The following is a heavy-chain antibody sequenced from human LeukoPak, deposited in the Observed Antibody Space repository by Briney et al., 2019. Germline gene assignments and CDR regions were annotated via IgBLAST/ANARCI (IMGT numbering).Heavy chain of an antibody. CDR1: GDSVSSNSAA. CDR3: ARGYYGAGRAIDY. J-gene: IGHJ4*02. CDR2: TYYRSKRYN. Sequence: SQTLSLTCAISGDSVSSNSAAWNWIRQSPSRGLEWLGRTYYRSKRYNDYAVSVKSRIAIDTDESKKQFALQLISVTPEDTAVYYCARGYYGAGRAIDYWCQGTLAIVS. V-gene: IGHV6-1*01. D-gene: IGHD3-10*01.